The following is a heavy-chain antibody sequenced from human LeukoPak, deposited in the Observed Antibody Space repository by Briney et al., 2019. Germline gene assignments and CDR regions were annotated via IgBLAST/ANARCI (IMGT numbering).Heavy chain of an antibody. Sequence: GGSLRLSCAASGFTFSSYAMHWVRQAPGKGLEYVSAISSNGGSTYYANSVKGRFTISRDNSKNTLYLQMGSLRAEDMAVYYCARGVQAEYSSSRDAFDIWGQGTMVTVSS. D-gene: IGHD6-13*01. CDR1: GFTFSSYA. V-gene: IGHV3-64*01. J-gene: IGHJ3*02. CDR2: ISSNGGST. CDR3: ARGVQAEYSSSRDAFDI.